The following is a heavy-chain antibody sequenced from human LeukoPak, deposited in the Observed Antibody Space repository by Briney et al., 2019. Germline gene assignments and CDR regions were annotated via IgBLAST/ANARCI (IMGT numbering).Heavy chain of an antibody. CDR1: GFTASSNY. CDR3: ARDRVETAMGPQFRTYYYYGMDV. J-gene: IGHJ6*02. CDR2: IYGGGTT. V-gene: IGHV3-66*01. D-gene: IGHD5-18*01. Sequence: PGGSLRLSCADSGFTASSNYMTWVRQALGKGLEWVSVIYGGGTTYYADSVKGKFTISRDNSKNTLYLQMNSLRVEDTAVYYCARDRVETAMGPQFRTYYYYGMDVWGQGTTVTVSS.